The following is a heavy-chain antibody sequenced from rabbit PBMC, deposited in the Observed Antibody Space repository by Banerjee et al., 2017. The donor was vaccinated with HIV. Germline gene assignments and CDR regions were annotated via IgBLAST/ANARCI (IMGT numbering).Heavy chain of an antibody. Sequence: QEQLKETGGGLVQPEGSLTLTCKASGFDISSYNMQWVRQSPGKGLESIGFINTGSSGNTYYASWAKGRFTISKTSSTTVTLQMTSLTAADTATYFCARDLAGVAGWNFNLWGPGTLVTVS. CDR2: INTGSSGNT. V-gene: IGHV1S45*01. J-gene: IGHJ4*01. D-gene: IGHD4-1*01. CDR3: ARDLAGVAGWNFNL. CDR1: GFDISSYNM.